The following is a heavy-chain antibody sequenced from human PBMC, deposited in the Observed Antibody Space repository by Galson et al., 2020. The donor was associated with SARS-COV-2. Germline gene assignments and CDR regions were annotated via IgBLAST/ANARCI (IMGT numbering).Heavy chain of an antibody. Sequence: GGSLRLSCAASGFTFSSYEMNWVRQAPGKGLEWVSYIRSSGSTIYYADSVKGRFTISRDNAKNSLYLQMNSLRAEDTAVYYCARDIIRYFDWLLRSDYYYYGMDVWGQGTTVTVSS. CDR3: ARDIIRYFDWLLRSDYYYYGMDV. V-gene: IGHV3-48*03. CDR2: IRSSGSTI. J-gene: IGHJ6*02. CDR1: GFTFSSYE. D-gene: IGHD3-9*01.